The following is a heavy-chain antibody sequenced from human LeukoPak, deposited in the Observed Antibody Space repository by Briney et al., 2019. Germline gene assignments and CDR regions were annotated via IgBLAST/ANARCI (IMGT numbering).Heavy chain of an antibody. CDR2: IYFSGGNT. V-gene: IGHV3-23*01. CDR1: GFTFSNYA. Sequence: PGGSLRLSCAASGFTFSNYAMSWVRQAPGKGLEWVSSIYFSGGNTYSADSVKGRFTISRDNAKNSLYLQMNSLRAEDTAVYYCARLRYYAMDVWGQGTTVTASS. CDR3: ARLRYYAMDV. J-gene: IGHJ6*02.